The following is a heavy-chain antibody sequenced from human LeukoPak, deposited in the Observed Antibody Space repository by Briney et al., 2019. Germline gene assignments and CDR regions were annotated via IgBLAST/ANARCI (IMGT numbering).Heavy chain of an antibody. J-gene: IGHJ4*02. CDR2: INTVSGNT. D-gene: IGHD3-3*01. Sequence: GASVKVSCKTSEYSLTQYPIHWVRQAPGQRLEWMGWINTVSGNTRYSQNFQGRVTITRDTAASTAYMELSYLKSEDTAIYYCANWAGASADYFSGPLEYWGQGTLVTVSS. CDR1: EYSLTQYP. V-gene: IGHV1-3*04. CDR3: ANWAGASADYFSGPLEY.